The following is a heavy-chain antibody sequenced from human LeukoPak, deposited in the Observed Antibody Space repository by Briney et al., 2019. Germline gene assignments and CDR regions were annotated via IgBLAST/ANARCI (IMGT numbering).Heavy chain of an antibody. J-gene: IGHJ6*02. CDR3: ARDRRWGPGSRYYYYYGMDV. CDR2: NT. V-gene: IGHV1-18*01. Sequence: ASVKVSCKASGYTFTSYGISWVRQAPGQGLEWMGNTKYAQKHQGRVTMTTDTSTRTAYMELRGLRSDDTALYYCARDRRWGPGSRYYYYYGMDVWGQGTTVTVSS. CDR1: GYTFTSYG. D-gene: IGHD3-10*01.